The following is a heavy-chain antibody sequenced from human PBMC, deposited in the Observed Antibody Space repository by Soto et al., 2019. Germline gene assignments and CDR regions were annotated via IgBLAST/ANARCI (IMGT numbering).Heavy chain of an antibody. CDR3: ASEVTIFKDDAFDI. D-gene: IGHD3-3*01. CDR1: GESFSGYY. J-gene: IGHJ3*02. V-gene: IGHV4-34*01. Sequence: PSETLSLTCAVYGESFSGYYWSWIRQPPGKGLEWIGEINHSGSTNYNPSLKSRVTISVDTSKNQFSLKLSSVTAADTAVYYCASEVTIFKDDAFDIWGQGTMVTVSS. CDR2: INHSGST.